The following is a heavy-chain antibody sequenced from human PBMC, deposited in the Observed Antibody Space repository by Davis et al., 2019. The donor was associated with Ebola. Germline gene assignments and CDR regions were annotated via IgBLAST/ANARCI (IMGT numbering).Heavy chain of an antibody. V-gene: IGHV3-72*01. CDR1: GFTFSDHY. D-gene: IGHD3-22*01. CDR3: ARVTAYYYDSSGYPSLWYFDL. J-gene: IGHJ2*01. CDR2: TRNKANSYTT. Sequence: GESLKISCAASGFTFSDHYMDWVRQAPGKGLEWVGRTRNKANSYTTEYAASVKGRFTISRDDSKNSLYLQMNSLRAEDTAVYYCARVTAYYYDSSGYPSLWYFDLWGRGTLVTVSS.